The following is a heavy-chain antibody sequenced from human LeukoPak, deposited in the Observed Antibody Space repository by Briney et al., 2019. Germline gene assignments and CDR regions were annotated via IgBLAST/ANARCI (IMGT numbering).Heavy chain of an antibody. CDR1: GDSVSSNRAS. J-gene: IGHJ6*02. V-gene: IGHV6-1*01. Sequence: SQTLSLTCAISGDSVSSNRASWNWHRQSPSRGLECLRRTYYKSKWYNDYAASVKSRITINPDTSKNQFSLQLNSVTPEDTAVYYCAKFGSTWRLGMDVCGQGTTVTVSS. D-gene: IGHD6-13*01. CDR2: TYYKSKWYN. CDR3: AKFGSTWRLGMDV.